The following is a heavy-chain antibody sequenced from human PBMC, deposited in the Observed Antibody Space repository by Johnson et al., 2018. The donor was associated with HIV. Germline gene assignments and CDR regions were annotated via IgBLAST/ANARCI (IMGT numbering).Heavy chain of an antibody. Sequence: VQLVESGGGVVQPGRSLRLSCAASGFTFSSYAMSWVRQAPGKGLEWVSGISGSGGSTYYADSVKGRFTISRDNSKNTLYLQMNSLRAEDTAVYYCANLGYSSSWDYDGFDIWGQGTMVTV. V-gene: IGHV3-23*04. CDR2: ISGSGGST. CDR1: GFTFSSYA. J-gene: IGHJ3*02. D-gene: IGHD6-13*01. CDR3: ANLGYSSSWDYDGFDI.